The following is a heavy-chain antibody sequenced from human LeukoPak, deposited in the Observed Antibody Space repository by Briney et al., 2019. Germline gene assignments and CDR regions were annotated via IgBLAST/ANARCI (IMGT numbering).Heavy chain of an antibody. CDR2: IIPIFGTA. CDR3: ASRGTHYYGSGSYLYYYMDV. CDR1: GGTFSSYA. D-gene: IGHD3-10*01. V-gene: IGHV1-69*05. Sequence: SVKVSCKASGGTFSSYAISWVRQVPGQGLEWMGGIIPIFGTANYAQKFQGRVTITTDESTSTAYMELSSLRSEDTAVYYCASRGTHYYGSGSYLYYYMDVWGKGTTVTVSS. J-gene: IGHJ6*03.